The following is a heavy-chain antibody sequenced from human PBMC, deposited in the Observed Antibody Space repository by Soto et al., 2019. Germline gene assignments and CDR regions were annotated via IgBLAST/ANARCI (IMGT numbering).Heavy chain of an antibody. CDR3: TRGTFETTAPFY. V-gene: IGHV4-4*07. Sequence: SETVSLTCTFSCGSIINDRWSWVRQPAGKGLEWIGRIFASGRTNYNPSLQSRVTMSVDTSKNQFSLTMTSLAAADTAVYYCTRGTFETTAPFYWGQGIPVTVSS. CDR2: IFASGRT. D-gene: IGHD4-17*01. CDR1: CGSIINDR. J-gene: IGHJ4*02.